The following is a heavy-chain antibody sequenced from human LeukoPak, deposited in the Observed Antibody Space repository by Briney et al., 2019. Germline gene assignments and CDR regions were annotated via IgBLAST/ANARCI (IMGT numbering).Heavy chain of an antibody. CDR3: ARQKERITIFGVVIPYYFDY. CDR2: IYYSGST. V-gene: IGHV4-30-4*08. CDR1: GGSISSGDYY. Sequence: PSQTLSLTCTVSGGSISSGDYYWSWIRQPPGKGLEWIGYIYYSGSTYYNPSLKSRVTISVDTSKNQFSLKLSSVTAADTAVYYCARQKERITIFGVVIPYYFDYWGQGTLVTVSS. D-gene: IGHD3-3*01. J-gene: IGHJ4*02.